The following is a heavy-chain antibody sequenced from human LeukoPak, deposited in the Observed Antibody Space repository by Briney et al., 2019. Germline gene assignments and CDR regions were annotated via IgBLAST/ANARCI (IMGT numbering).Heavy chain of an antibody. D-gene: IGHD4-17*01. CDR3: AREDPQTTVPEGMDV. CDR2: IYYSGTT. V-gene: IGHV4-59*01. J-gene: IGHJ6*02. Sequence: PSETLSLTCTVPGGSISHYYWSSIRQSPGKGLEWIGYIYYSGTTNYNPSLKSRVTISVDTSRNQFSLQMRSVTAADTAVYYCAREDPQTTVPEGMDVWGQGTTVIVSS. CDR1: GGSISHYY.